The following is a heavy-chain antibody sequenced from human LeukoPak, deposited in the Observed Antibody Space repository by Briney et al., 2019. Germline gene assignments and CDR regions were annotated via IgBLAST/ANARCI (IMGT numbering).Heavy chain of an antibody. V-gene: IGHV1-2*02. Sequence: EASVKVSCKASGYTFTGYYMHWVRQAPGQGLEWMGWINPYSGGTKYPQKFQGRVTMTVDTSINTAYMELSRLRSDDTAVYYCARDLMVRGIISPFFDYWGQGTLVTVSS. CDR2: INPYSGGT. D-gene: IGHD3-10*01. CDR1: GYTFTGYY. CDR3: ARDLMVRGIISPFFDY. J-gene: IGHJ4*02.